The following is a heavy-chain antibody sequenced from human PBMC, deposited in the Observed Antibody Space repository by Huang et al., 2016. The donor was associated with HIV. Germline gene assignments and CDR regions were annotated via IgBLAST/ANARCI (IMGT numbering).Heavy chain of an antibody. V-gene: IGHV4-34*01. D-gene: IGHD3-22*01. Sequence: QVQLQQWGAGLLKPSETLSLTCAVYGGSFSGYYWSWIRQPPGKGREWIGEINHSGSTNHHPSRKSRVTISVDTSKNQFSLKLSAVTATDTAVYYCARILMYYNSSGYGFDYWGQGTLVTVSS. CDR1: GGSFSGYY. CDR2: INHSGST. J-gene: IGHJ4*02. CDR3: ARILMYYNSSGYGFDY.